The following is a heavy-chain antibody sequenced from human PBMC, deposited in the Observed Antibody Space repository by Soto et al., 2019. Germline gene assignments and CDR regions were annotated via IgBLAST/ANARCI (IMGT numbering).Heavy chain of an antibody. V-gene: IGHV4-61*08. Sequence: SETLSLTCTVSSGSISSGDYYWSWIRQPPGKGLEWIGYIYYSVSTNYNPSLKSRVTISVDTSKNQFSLKLSSVTAADTAVYYCARQSTTVTAYYFDYWGQGTLVTVSS. D-gene: IGHD4-4*01. CDR2: IYYSVST. CDR1: SGSISSGDYY. J-gene: IGHJ4*02. CDR3: ARQSTTVTAYYFDY.